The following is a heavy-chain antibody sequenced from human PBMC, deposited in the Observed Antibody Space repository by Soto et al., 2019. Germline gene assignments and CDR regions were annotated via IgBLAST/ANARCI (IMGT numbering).Heavy chain of an antibody. J-gene: IGHJ6*02. CDR3: ARADSSSAGGDYYYYGMDV. CDR1: GFTFSSYS. V-gene: IGHV3-21*01. D-gene: IGHD6-6*01. CDR2: ISSSSSYI. Sequence: RRLSCAASGFTFSSYSMNWVRQAPGKGLEWVSSISSSSSYIYYADSVKGQFTISRDNAKNSLYLQMNSLRAEDTAVYYCARADSSSAGGDYYYYGMDVWGQGTTVTVSS.